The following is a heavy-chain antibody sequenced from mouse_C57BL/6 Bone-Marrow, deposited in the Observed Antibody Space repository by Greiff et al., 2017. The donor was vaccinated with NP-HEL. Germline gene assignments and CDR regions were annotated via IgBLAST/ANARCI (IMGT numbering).Heavy chain of an antibody. CDR1: GFTFSSYA. V-gene: IGHV5-4*01. CDR2: ISDGGSYT. J-gene: IGHJ4*01. CDR3: ARDSVGEGGAMDY. Sequence: EVKVVESGGGLVKPGGSLKLSCAASGFTFSSYAMSWVRQTPEKRLEWVATISDGGSYTYYPDNVKGRFTISGDNAKNNLYLQMSHLKSEDTAMYYGARDSVGEGGAMDYWGQGTSVTVSS.